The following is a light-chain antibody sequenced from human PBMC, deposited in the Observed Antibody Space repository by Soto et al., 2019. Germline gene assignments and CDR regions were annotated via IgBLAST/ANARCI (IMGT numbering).Light chain of an antibody. J-gene: IGLJ1*01. CDR1: SSDVGGYDY. V-gene: IGLV2-14*01. CDR3: TSYTTTSTYV. CDR2: EVS. Sequence: QSALTQPASVSGSRGQSITISCTGSSSDVGGYDYVSWYQQHPGKAPKFMIYEVSNRPSGVSHRFSGSKSGNTASLPISGLQAEDEAHYYCTSYTTTSTYVFGTATKVTVL.